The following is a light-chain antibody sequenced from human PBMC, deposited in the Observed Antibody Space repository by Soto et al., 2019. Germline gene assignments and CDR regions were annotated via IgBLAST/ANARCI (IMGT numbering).Light chain of an antibody. J-gene: IGKJ4*01. Sequence: VLTQSPDSLAVSLGGRATIHCRSNQSVLFVSNNKNFLAWYQQKPGQTPRLLIYDTSTRATGVPARFSGSRSGPEFTLTINSLQSEDFAIYYCQPYNNWPLTFGGGTKVDIK. CDR3: QPYNNWPLT. CDR2: DTS. CDR1: QSVLFVSNNKNF. V-gene: IGKV4-1*01.